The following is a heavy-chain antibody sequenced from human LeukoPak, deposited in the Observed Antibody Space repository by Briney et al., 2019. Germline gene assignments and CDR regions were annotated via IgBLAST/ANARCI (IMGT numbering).Heavy chain of an antibody. CDR3: ARDRRGIAAAGFYDAFDI. V-gene: IGHV1-18*01. Sequence: ASVKVSCKASGYTFTSYGISWVRQAPGQGLEWMGWISAYNGNTNYAQKLQGRVTMTTDTSTSTAYMELRSLRSDDTAVYYCARDRRGIAAAGFYDAFDIWGQGTMVTVSS. CDR1: GYTFTSYG. CDR2: ISAYNGNT. D-gene: IGHD6-13*01. J-gene: IGHJ3*02.